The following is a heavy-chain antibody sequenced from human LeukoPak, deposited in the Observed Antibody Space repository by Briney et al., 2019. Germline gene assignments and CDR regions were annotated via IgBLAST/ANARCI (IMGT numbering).Heavy chain of an antibody. CDR3: ARVLTTVPTNWFDP. CDR2: IYHSGST. Sequence: SETLSLTCAVYGGSFSGYYWSWIRQPPGKGLEWIGYIYHSGSTYYNPSLKSRVTISVDRSKNQFSLKLSSVTAADTAVYYCARVLTTVPTNWFDPWGQGTLVTVSS. D-gene: IGHD4-4*01. CDR1: GGSFSGYY. J-gene: IGHJ5*02. V-gene: IGHV4-34*01.